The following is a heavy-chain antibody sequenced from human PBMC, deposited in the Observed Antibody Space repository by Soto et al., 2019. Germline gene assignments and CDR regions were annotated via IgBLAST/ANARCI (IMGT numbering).Heavy chain of an antibody. D-gene: IGHD2-21*02. CDR1: GFTFGDYA. CDR3: TRGHERQVWFDP. Sequence: GSLSLSCTASGFTFGDYAMSWVRQAAGKGLEWVGFIRSKAYGGTTEYAASVKGRFTISRDDSKSIAYLQMNSLKTEDTAVYYCTRGHERQVWFDPWGQGTLVTVSS. J-gene: IGHJ5*02. CDR2: IRSKAYGGTT. V-gene: IGHV3-49*04.